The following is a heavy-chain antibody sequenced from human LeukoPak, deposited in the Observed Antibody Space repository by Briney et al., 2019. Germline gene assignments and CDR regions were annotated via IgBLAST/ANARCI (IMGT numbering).Heavy chain of an antibody. CDR3: ARDPYSGGYGAYYYYYMDV. V-gene: IGHV3-21*01. CDR1: GFTFSAYN. CDR2: ITTSSTYI. Sequence: GGSLRLSCAASGFTFSAYNMNWVRRTPGKGLEWVSSITTSSTYIFYADSVRGRFTISRDNAENSLYLQMNSLRDEDTAVYYCARDPYSGGYGAYYYYYMDVWGKGTTVTVSS. D-gene: IGHD6-19*01. J-gene: IGHJ6*03.